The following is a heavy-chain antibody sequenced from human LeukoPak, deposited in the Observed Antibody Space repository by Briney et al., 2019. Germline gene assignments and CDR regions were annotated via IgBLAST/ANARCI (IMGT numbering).Heavy chain of an antibody. Sequence: RGCLRLSSATPVVTLSSNAISWVRQALGKGVEWVSEIIGSGGSTYYADSVRGRFTISRDNSKNTLYLQMDKLRAEDTAVYYGAKASYSVGMDVWGQGTTVTVSS. V-gene: IGHV3-23*01. J-gene: IGHJ6*02. CDR2: IIGSGGST. CDR3: AKASYSVGMDV. CDR1: VVTLSSNA. D-gene: IGHD2-21*01.